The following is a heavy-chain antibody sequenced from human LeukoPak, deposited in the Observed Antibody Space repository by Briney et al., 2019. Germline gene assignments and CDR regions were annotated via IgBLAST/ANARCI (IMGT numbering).Heavy chain of an antibody. CDR2: ISSSSTI. CDR3: ARVDYDFWSGYFHDYYYYYGMDV. Sequence: GGSLRLSCAASGFTFSSYSMNWVRQAPGKGLEWVSYISSSSTIYYADSVKGRFTISRDNAKNSLYLQMNSLRAEDTAVYYCARVDYDFWSGYFHDYYYYYGMDVWGQGTTVTVSS. D-gene: IGHD3-3*01. J-gene: IGHJ6*02. CDR1: GFTFSSYS. V-gene: IGHV3-48*01.